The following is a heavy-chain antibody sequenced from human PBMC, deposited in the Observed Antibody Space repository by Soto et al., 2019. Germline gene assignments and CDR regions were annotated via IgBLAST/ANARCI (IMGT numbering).Heavy chain of an antibody. CDR1: GYGFATSG. CDR2: ISAYNGNT. V-gene: IGHV1-18*01. D-gene: IGHD3-22*01. Sequence: QVKLVQSGTEVKQPGASMKVSCKASGYGFATSGISWVRQAPGQGLEWMGWISAYNGNTNYDQKLQDRVTMTTDTSTSTAYLELRNLRSDDTAVYYCARAGQYYDSSGYANWGQGTLVTVSS. J-gene: IGHJ4*02. CDR3: ARAGQYYDSSGYAN.